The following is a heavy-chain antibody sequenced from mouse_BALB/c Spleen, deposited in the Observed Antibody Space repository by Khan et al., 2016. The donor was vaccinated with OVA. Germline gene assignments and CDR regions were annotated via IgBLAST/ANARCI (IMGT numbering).Heavy chain of an antibody. D-gene: IGHD1-1*01. CDR3: ARGNYYGYAMDY. V-gene: IGHV3-2*02. Sequence: EVQLVESGPGLVKPSQSLSLTCTVTGYSITSNYAWNWIRQFPENKLEWMGYISYSGSTNYNPSLKSRISITRDTSKNQFFLQLNSVTTEDTATYYCARGNYYGYAMDYWGQGTSITVSS. CDR1: GYSITSNYA. J-gene: IGHJ4*01. CDR2: ISYSGST.